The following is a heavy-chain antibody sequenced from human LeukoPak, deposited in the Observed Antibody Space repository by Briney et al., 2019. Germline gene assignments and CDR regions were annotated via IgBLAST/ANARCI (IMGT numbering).Heavy chain of an antibody. V-gene: IGHV3-30*04. CDR3: ARSYSLPEY. CDR2: ISYVARDT. D-gene: IGHD1-26*01. J-gene: IGHJ4*02. Sequence: GGSLRLSCAASGFTFSSFAMHWVRQAPGKGLEWVAFISYVARDTYYGDSVKGRFTVSRDNSKDMVYLQMNSLTTADTAVYYCARSYSLPEYWGQGTLVTVSS. CDR1: GFTFSSFA.